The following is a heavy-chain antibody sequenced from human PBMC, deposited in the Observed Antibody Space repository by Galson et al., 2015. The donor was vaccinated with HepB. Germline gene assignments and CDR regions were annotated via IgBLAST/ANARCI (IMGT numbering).Heavy chain of an antibody. J-gene: IGHJ4*02. CDR1: GFTVSNYY. Sequence: SLRLSCAASGFTVSNYYMSWVRQTPEKGLEWVSLLYGSGTTYYADSVRGRFTISRDNSKNTLFLQMDSLRAEDSAVYYCARDYPLFDYWGQGTLVTVSS. CDR3: ARDYPLFDY. V-gene: IGHV3-53*01. CDR2: LYGSGTT. D-gene: IGHD3-16*02.